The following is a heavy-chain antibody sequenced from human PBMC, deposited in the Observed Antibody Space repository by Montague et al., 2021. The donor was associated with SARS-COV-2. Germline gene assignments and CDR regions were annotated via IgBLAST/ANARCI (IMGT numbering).Heavy chain of an antibody. CDR1: GGSISSYY. D-gene: IGHD3-3*01. Sequence: SETLSLTCTVSGGSISSYYWSWIRQPPGKGLEWIGYIYYSGSTNYNPSLKSRVTISVDTSKNQFSLKLSSVTAADTAVYYCAGTYYDFWSGFIHYYYMDVWAKGPRSPSP. V-gene: IGHV4-59*01. CDR2: IYYSGST. J-gene: IGHJ6*03. CDR3: AGTYYDFWSGFIHYYYMDV.